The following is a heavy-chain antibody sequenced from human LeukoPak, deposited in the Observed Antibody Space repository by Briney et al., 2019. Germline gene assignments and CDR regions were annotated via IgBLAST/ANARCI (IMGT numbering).Heavy chain of an antibody. CDR2: ISSSSVYI. CDR1: GFAFSSYA. J-gene: IGHJ3*02. CDR3: VREGHCSTTSCALDAIEI. Sequence: GGSLRLSCAASGFAFSSYAMNWVRQAPGKGLEWVSSISSSSVYIHYADSLKGRFTISRDNAKNSLSLQMNSLRAEDTAVYYCVREGHCSTTSCALDAIEIWGQGTLVVVSS. V-gene: IGHV3-21*01. D-gene: IGHD2-2*01.